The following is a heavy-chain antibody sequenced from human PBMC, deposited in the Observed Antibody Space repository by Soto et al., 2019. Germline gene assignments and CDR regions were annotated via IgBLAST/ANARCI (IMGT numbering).Heavy chain of an antibody. CDR1: GDSISSSNSH. CDR3: VRYDRINMKPYSPEGLHI. D-gene: IGHD3-3*02. Sequence: PSETLSLTCTVSGDSISSSNSHGGWTRQPPGKALEYSGSVYYGGAIFYSGNIYYNPSLKSRVTISVDTSKNQFSLRLSSVTAADTGVYYCVRYDRINMKPYSPEGLHIWGQGTMVT. J-gene: IGHJ3*02. CDR2: VYYGGAIFYSGNI. V-gene: IGHV4-39*01.